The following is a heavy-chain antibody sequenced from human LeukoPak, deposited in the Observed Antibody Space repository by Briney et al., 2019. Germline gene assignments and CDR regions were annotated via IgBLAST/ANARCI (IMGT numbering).Heavy chain of an antibody. CDR3: TRDLNNDSSG. D-gene: IGHD3-22*01. Sequence: PGGSLRLSCAASGFSLGDYWMTWVRQAPGKGLECVGNIKFDGSEIYYRDSVRGRFTISRDNAKNSLYLQMNSLRVEDTGVYYCTRDLNNDSSGWGQGTLVTVSS. CDR2: IKFDGSEI. J-gene: IGHJ4*02. CDR1: GFSLGDYW. V-gene: IGHV3-7*01.